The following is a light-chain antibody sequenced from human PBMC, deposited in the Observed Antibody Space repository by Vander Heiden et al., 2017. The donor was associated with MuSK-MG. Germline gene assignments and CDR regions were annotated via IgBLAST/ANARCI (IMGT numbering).Light chain of an antibody. CDR3: QAWDSSTVV. Sequence: SSELTQPPSVSVSPGQTASITCSGDKLGDKYVCWYQQKPGQSPVVVIYQDTKRPSGIPERFSGSNSGNTATLTISGTQAVDEADYYCQAWDSSTVVFGGGTKLTVL. J-gene: IGLJ2*01. CDR1: KLGDKY. V-gene: IGLV3-1*01. CDR2: QDT.